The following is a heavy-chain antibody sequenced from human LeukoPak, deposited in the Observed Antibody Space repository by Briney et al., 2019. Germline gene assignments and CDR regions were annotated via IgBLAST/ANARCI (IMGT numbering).Heavy chain of an antibody. D-gene: IGHD3-10*01. CDR3: TRSLYGSGSYYNVLYYYYMDV. CDR1: GGTFSSYA. Sequence: SVKVSCKASGGTFSSYAISWVRQAPGQGLEGLGGIIPIFGTANYAQKFQGRVTITTDESTSTAYMELSSLRSEDTAVYYCTRSLYGSGSYYNVLYYYYMDVWGKGTTVTVSS. J-gene: IGHJ6*03. CDR2: IIPIFGTA. V-gene: IGHV1-69*05.